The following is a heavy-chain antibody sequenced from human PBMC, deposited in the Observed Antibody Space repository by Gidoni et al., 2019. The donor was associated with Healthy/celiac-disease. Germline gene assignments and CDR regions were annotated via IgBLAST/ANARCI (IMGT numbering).Heavy chain of an antibody. J-gene: IGHJ6*02. CDR2: INHSGST. V-gene: IGHV4-34*01. CDR3: ASRPYDFWSGYYYYYYGMDV. Sequence: QVQLQQWGAGLLKPSETLSLTCAVYGGSFSGYYWSWIRQPPGKGLEWIGEINHSGSTNYNPSLKSRVTISVDTSKNQFSLKLSSVTAADTAVYYCASRPYDFWSGYYYYYYGMDVWGQGTTVTVSS. D-gene: IGHD3-3*01. CDR1: GGSFSGYY.